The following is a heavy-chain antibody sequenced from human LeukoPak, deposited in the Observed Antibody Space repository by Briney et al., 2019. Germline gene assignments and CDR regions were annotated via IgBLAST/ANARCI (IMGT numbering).Heavy chain of an antibody. D-gene: IGHD3-22*01. J-gene: IGHJ4*02. V-gene: IGHV4-34*01. CDR1: GGSITGDY. CDR3: ARARRSPGSSGYYYPNDY. CDR2: IHYSGAT. Sequence: ASETLSLTCAVYGGSITGDYWSWIRQTPGRGLEWGGEIHYSGATSYNPSLKSRATISTDTSKNQFSLKLSSVTAADTAVYYCARARRSPGSSGYYYPNDYWGQGTLVTVSS.